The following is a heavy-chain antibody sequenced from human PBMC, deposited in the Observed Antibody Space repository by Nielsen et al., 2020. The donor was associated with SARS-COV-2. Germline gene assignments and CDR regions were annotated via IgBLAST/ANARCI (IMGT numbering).Heavy chain of an antibody. J-gene: IGHJ4*02. Sequence: GSLRLSCAVYGGSFSGYYWSWTRQPPGKGLEWIGEINHSGSTNYNPSLKSRVTISVDTSKNQFSLKLSSVTAADTAVYYCARGLGREGGYWGQGTLVTVSS. D-gene: IGHD3-16*01. CDR3: ARGLGREGGY. CDR2: INHSGST. V-gene: IGHV4-34*01. CDR1: GGSFSGYY.